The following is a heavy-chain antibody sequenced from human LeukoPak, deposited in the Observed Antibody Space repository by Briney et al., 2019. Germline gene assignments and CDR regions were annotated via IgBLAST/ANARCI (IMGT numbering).Heavy chain of an antibody. CDR1: GGSISSSSYY. CDR2: IYYSGST. CDR3: ARVLGSGSLTFDY. J-gene: IGHJ4*02. Sequence: PSETLSLTCTVSGGSISSSSYYWGWIRQPPGKGLEWIGSIYYSGSTYYNPSLKSRVTISVDTSKNQFSLKLSSVTAADTAVYYCARVLGSGSLTFDYWGQGTLVTVSS. D-gene: IGHD3-10*02. V-gene: IGHV4-39*07.